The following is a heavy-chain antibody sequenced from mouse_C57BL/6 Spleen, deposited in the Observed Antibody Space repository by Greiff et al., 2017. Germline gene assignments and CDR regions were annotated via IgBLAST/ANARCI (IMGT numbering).Heavy chain of an antibody. D-gene: IGHD2-4*01. CDR2: IDPSDSYT. Sequence: QVQLQQPGAELVRPGTSVKLSCKASGYTFTSYWMHWVKQRPGQGLEWIGVIDPSDSYTNYNQKFKGKATLTVDTSSSTAYMQLSSLTSEDSAVYYCARREGYYDYDGYAMDYWGQGTSVTVSS. V-gene: IGHV1-59*01. J-gene: IGHJ4*01. CDR3: ARREGYYDYDGYAMDY. CDR1: GYTFTSYW.